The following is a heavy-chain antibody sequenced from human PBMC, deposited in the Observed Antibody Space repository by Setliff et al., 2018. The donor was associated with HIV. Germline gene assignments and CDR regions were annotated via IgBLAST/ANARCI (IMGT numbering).Heavy chain of an antibody. CDR2: MNPNSGNT. V-gene: IGHV1-8*01. D-gene: IGHD2-15*01. J-gene: IGHJ3*02. CDR3: AIRREVVVATTRRGLDI. CDR1: GYSFTHYD. Sequence: GASVKVSCKTSGYSFTHYDINWVRQATGQGLEWMGWMNPNSGNTGYAQRFQGRLTMTRNTSISTAYMELNSLMSEDTAVYFCAIRREVVVATTRRGLDIWGQGTMVTVSS.